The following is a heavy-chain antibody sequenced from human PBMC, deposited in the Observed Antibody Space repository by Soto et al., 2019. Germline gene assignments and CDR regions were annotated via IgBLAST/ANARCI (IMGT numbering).Heavy chain of an antibody. V-gene: IGHV1-2*02. D-gene: IGHD1-26*01. CDR1: GYTFTGYY. J-gene: IGHJ4*02. CDR3: ARDPPYQGNGNYYPLAY. CDR2: INPNKGAT. Sequence: ASVKVSCKASGYTFTGYYLHWVRQAPGQGLEWMGGINPNKGATTYAQRFQGRVPMTRDTSINTAYMELSRLTSDDTAVYYCARDPPYQGNGNYYPLAYWGQGTLVTVSS.